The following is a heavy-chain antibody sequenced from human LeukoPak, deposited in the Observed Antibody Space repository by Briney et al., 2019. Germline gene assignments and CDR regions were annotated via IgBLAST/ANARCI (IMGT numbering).Heavy chain of an antibody. J-gene: IGHJ4*02. CDR3: ARENYDFWSGLFDY. D-gene: IGHD3-3*01. CDR1: GFTVSSNY. Sequence: GGSLRLSCAASGFTVSSNYMSWVRQAPGKGLEWVSVIYSGGSTYCADSVKGRFTISRDNSKNTLYLQMNSLRAEDTAVYYCARENYDFWSGLFDYWGQGTLVTVSS. V-gene: IGHV3-53*01. CDR2: IYSGGST.